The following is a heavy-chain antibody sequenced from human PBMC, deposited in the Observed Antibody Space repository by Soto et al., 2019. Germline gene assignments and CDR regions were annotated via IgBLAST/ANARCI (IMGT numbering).Heavy chain of an antibody. CDR3: AKDPTSYDSSAQFDS. V-gene: IGHV3-23*01. J-gene: IGHJ4*02. D-gene: IGHD3-22*01. CDR1: GVIFNIFA. CDR2: ISGGGGST. Sequence: PGGSLRLSCAASGVIFNIFAMNWVRQAPGKGLEWVSGISGGGGSTYYADSVKGRFTISRDNSNNTLYLQMNSLRAEDTAVYYCAKDPTSYDSSAQFDSWGQGT.